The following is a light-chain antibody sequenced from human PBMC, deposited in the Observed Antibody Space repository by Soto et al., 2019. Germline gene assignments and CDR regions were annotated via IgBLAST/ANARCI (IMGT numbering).Light chain of an antibody. J-gene: IGKJ4*01. CDR2: AAS. CDR1: QVIRSY. V-gene: IGKV1-9*01. CDR3: QQLNSYPRST. Sequence: DIQLTQSPSFLSASVGDRVTITCRASQVIRSYLAWYQQKPGKAPKLLIYAASTLQRGVPSRFSGSGSRTEFTLTISSLQPEDFATFYCQQLNSYPRSTFGGGTKVEIK.